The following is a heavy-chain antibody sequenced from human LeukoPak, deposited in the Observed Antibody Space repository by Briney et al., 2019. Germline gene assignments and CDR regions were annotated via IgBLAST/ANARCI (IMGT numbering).Heavy chain of an antibody. CDR1: RYTFTSYD. CDR2: MNPNSGNT. CDR3: TRGSLISQYSGGRYWFDT. Sequence: ASVKVSCKASRYTFTSYDINWVRQATGQGLEWMAWMNPNSGNTGYAQKFQGRINMTRNTSISTAYMELSSLRSEDTAVYYCTRGSLISQYSGGRYWFDTWGQGTLVTVSS. J-gene: IGHJ5*02. D-gene: IGHD2-21*01. V-gene: IGHV1-8*01.